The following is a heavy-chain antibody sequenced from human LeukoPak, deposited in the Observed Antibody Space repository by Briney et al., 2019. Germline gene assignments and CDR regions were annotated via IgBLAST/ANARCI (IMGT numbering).Heavy chain of an antibody. J-gene: IGHJ4*02. Sequence: GGSLRLSCAASGSTFSSYWMSWVRQAPGKGLEWVANIKQDGIERYYVDSVKGRFTISRDNAKNSLYLQMNSLRAEDTAVYYCARRRCTSTSCFADYWGQGTLVTVSS. CDR1: GSTFSSYW. D-gene: IGHD2-2*01. CDR3: ARRRCTSTSCFADY. V-gene: IGHV3-7*01. CDR2: IKQDGIER.